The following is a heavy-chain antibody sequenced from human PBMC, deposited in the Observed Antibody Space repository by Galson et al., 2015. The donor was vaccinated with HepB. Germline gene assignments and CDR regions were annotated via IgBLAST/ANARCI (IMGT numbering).Heavy chain of an antibody. Sequence: SLRLSCAASGFTFSSYAMSWVRQAPGKGLEWVSAISGSGGSTYYADSVKGRFTISRDNSKNTLYLQMNSLRAEDTAVYYCAVTGYSSGWYGLTQTKYFQHWGQGTLVTVSS. J-gene: IGHJ1*01. CDR3: AVTGYSSGWYGLTQTKYFQH. D-gene: IGHD6-19*01. V-gene: IGHV3-23*01. CDR1: GFTFSSYA. CDR2: ISGSGGST.